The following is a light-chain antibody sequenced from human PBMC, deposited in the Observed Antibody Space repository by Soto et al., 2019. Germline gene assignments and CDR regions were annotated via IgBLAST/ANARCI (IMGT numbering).Light chain of an antibody. CDR1: SSDVGGYNY. CDR3: NSYTGSSTWV. V-gene: IGLV2-14*01. J-gene: IGLJ3*02. Sequence: QSALTQPASVSGSPGQSITISCTGTSSDVGGYNYVSWYQQHPGKAPKLMIYEVNNRPSGVSNRFSGSKSGNTASLTISGLQAEDEADYYCNSYTGSSTWVFGGGTKLTVL. CDR2: EVN.